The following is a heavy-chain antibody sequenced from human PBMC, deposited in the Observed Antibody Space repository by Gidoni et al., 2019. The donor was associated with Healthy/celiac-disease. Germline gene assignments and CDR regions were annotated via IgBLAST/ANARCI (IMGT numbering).Heavy chain of an antibody. J-gene: IGHJ3*02. V-gene: IGHV4-31*03. CDR3: ATRVTYASIAAPRGAFDI. CDR2: ICYSGST. CDR1: GGAISSGGYA. D-gene: IGHD6-6*01. Sequence: QVQLQESGPGLVKPSQTLSPTCTVSGGAISSGGYAWSWIRQHPGKGLAWIASICYSGSTYYHPSLNSRATISVDTSKSQFSLQLSSVTAADTAVYYCATRVTYASIAAPRGAFDIWGQGTMVTVSS.